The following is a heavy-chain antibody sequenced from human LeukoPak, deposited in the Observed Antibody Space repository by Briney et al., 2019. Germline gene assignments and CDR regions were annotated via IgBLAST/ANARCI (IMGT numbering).Heavy chain of an antibody. Sequence: PGGSLRLSCVGSGFTLRSHAMSWVRQAPEKGLEFVSGIYENGGTTYYADSVKGRFSISRDNSKNTLYLQMDSLRGGDTAVYYCAKDFRIGYSAHFDYWGQGALVTVSS. V-gene: IGHV3-23*01. CDR3: AKDFRIGYSAHFDY. CDR1: GFTLRSHA. CDR2: IYENGGTT. J-gene: IGHJ4*02. D-gene: IGHD2-21*01.